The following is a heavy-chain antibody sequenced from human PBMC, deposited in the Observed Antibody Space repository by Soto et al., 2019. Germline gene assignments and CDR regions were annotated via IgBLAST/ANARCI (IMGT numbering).Heavy chain of an antibody. CDR1: GGSISSGGYY. Sequence: SETLSLTCIVSGGSISSGGYYWSWIRQHPGKGLEWIGYIYYSGSTYYNPSLKSRVTISVDTSKNQFSLKLSSVTAADTAVYYCASRRAVRGVIITSWFDPWGQGTLVTVSS. D-gene: IGHD3-10*01. CDR2: IYYSGST. CDR3: ASRRAVRGVIITSWFDP. V-gene: IGHV4-31*03. J-gene: IGHJ5*02.